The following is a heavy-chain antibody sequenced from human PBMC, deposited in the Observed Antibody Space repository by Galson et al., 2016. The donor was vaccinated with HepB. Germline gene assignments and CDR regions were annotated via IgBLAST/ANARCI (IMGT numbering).Heavy chain of an antibody. D-gene: IGHD1-1*01. CDR2: IYPGDSDT. CDR3: ARKLAPPADQSAHDAVDI. CDR1: GYIFTRYY. V-gene: IGHV5-51*01. Sequence: QSGAEVKKPGESLRISCKGSGYIFTRYYIGWVRQTPGKGLEWMGIIYPGDSDTRYSPSFQGRITISADTSTSTAYLQWSRLRASDTAIYYCARKLAPPADQSAHDAVDIWGQGALVTVPS. J-gene: IGHJ3*02.